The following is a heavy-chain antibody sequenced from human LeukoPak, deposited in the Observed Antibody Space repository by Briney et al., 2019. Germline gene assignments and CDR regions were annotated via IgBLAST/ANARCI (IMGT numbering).Heavy chain of an antibody. J-gene: IGHJ4*02. V-gene: IGHV4-4*07. CDR1: GGSISSYY. CDR2: IYTSGST. Sequence: SETLSLTCTVSGGSISSYYWSWIRQPAGKGLEWIGRIYTSGSTNYNPSLKSRLTMSVDTSKNQFSLKLSSVTAADTAVYYCARHHPRFLEWLSEYYFDYWGQGTLVTVSS. D-gene: IGHD3-3*01. CDR3: ARHHPRFLEWLSEYYFDY.